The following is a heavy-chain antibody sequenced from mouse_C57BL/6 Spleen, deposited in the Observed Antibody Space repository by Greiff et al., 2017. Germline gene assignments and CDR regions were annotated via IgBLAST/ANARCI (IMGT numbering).Heavy chain of an antibody. J-gene: IGHJ4*01. D-gene: IGHD1-1*01. CDR1: GFSLTSYG. CDR3: ARRSGSSYGAMDY. Sequence: VQLVESGPGLVAPLQSLSITCTVSGFSLTSYGVHWVRQPPGKGLEWLVVIWSDGSTTYNSALKSRLSISKDNSKSQVFLKMNSLQTDDTAMYYCARRSGSSYGAMDYWGQGTSVTVSS. V-gene: IGHV2-6*03. CDR2: IWSDGST.